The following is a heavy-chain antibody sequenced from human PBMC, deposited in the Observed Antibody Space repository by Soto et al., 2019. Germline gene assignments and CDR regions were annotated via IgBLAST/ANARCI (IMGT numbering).Heavy chain of an antibody. D-gene: IGHD3-10*01. Sequence: RLSCAASGFTFSSYGMHWVRQAPGKGLEWVAVIWYDGSNKYYADSVKGRFTISRDNSKNTLYLQMNSLRAEDTAVYYCAKPLPGDYYGMDVWGQGTTVTVSS. CDR1: GFTFSSYG. CDR2: IWYDGSNK. CDR3: AKPLPGDYYGMDV. V-gene: IGHV3-33*06. J-gene: IGHJ6*02.